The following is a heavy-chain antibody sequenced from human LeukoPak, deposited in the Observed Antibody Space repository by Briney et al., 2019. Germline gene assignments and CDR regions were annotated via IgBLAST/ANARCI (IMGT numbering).Heavy chain of an antibody. V-gene: IGHV4-59*01. D-gene: IGHD3-10*02. CDR2: IYYSGNT. CDR1: GGSIGSYY. CDR3: ARSTGSTMFIDY. J-gene: IGHJ4*02. Sequence: SETLSLTCTVSGGSIGSYYWSWIRQPPGKGLEWLGYIYYSGNTEYKPSLKSRVAMSVDTSKNQFSLRLSSVTAADTAVYYCARSTGSTMFIDYWGQGTLVTVSS.